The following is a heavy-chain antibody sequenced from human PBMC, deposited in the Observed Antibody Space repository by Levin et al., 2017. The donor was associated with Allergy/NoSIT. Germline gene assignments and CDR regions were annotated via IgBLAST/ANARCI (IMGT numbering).Heavy chain of an antibody. CDR1: GFTFRTYA. V-gene: IGHV3-23*01. CDR3: AKEAESGVDYSYIDY. D-gene: IGHD4-11*01. CDR2: TSGSGGST. Sequence: PGGSLRLSCVASGFTFRTYATSWVRQAPGKGLEWVSTTSGSGGSTYYADSVKGRFSISRDNSRNTLYLQMDSLRVEDTAIYYCAKEAESGVDYSYIDYWGQGTLVTVSS. J-gene: IGHJ4*02.